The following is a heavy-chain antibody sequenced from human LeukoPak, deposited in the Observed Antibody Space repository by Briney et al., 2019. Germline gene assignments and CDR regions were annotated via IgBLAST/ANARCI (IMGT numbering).Heavy chain of an antibody. CDR1: GYTLTELS. CDR2: ISAYNGNT. D-gene: IGHD4-17*01. Sequence: ASVKVSCKVSGYTLTELSMHWVRQAPGKGLEWMGWISAYNGNTNYAQKLQGRVTMTTDTSTSTAYMELRSLRSDDTAVYYCARRVGYDYGDYVDYWGQGTLVTVSS. V-gene: IGHV1-18*01. CDR3: ARRVGYDYGDYVDY. J-gene: IGHJ4*02.